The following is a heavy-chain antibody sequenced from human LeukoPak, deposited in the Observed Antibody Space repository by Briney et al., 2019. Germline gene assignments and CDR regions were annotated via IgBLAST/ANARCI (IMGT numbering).Heavy chain of an antibody. V-gene: IGHV3-21*01. CDR3: ARAYSSGWYDLDY. CDR2: ISSSSSCI. Sequence: PGGSLRLSCAASGFTFSSYSMNWVRQAPGKGLEWVSSISSSSSCIYYADSVKGRFTISRDNAKNSLHLQMTSLRAEDTAVYYCARAYSSGWYDLDYWGQGTLVTVSS. D-gene: IGHD6-19*01. CDR1: GFTFSSYS. J-gene: IGHJ4*02.